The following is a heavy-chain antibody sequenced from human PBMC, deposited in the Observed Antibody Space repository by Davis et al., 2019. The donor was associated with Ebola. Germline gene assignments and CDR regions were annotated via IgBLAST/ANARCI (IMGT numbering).Heavy chain of an antibody. CDR1: GYTFTSYG. D-gene: IGHD5-24*01. Sequence: AASVKVSCKASGYTFTSYGITWVRQAPGQGLEWMGWINPHNGNTNYAQNVQGRVTMTTDTFTSTAYMEVGSLRSDDTAVYYCARDHSGYNYFYNGMDVWGRGTTVTVSS. CDR2: INPHNGNT. CDR3: ARDHSGYNYFYNGMDV. V-gene: IGHV1-18*04. J-gene: IGHJ6*04.